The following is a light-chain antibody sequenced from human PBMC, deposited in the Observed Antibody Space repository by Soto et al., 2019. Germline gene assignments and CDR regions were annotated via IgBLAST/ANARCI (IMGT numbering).Light chain of an antibody. CDR1: QSVTNW. V-gene: IGKV1-5*03. CDR3: QQYNSYPYT. CDR2: KAS. Sequence: IQMTQSPSTLSASVGDRVTITCRASQSVTNWLAWYQQKPGKAPNLLIYKASTLGSGVPSRFSGSGSGTDFTLTISSLQPDDFATYYCQQYNSYPYTFGQGTKLETK. J-gene: IGKJ2*01.